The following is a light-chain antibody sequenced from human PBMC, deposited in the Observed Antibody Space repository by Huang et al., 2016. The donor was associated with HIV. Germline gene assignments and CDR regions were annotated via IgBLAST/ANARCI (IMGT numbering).Light chain of an antibody. Sequence: IEMTQSPSSLSASLGDRVTITCRASQGIGSYLALYQQKPGKVPNLLIFGASTLQTGVPPRFSGSGFGTDFTLTIGSLQPEDVATYYCQKYNSALFTFGPGTKVDIK. V-gene: IGKV1-27*01. CDR3: QKYNSALFT. CDR1: QGIGSY. J-gene: IGKJ3*01. CDR2: GAS.